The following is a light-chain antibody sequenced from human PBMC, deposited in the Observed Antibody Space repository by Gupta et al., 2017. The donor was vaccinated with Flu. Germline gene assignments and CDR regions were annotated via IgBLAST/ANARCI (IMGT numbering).Light chain of an antibody. CDR3: HQTNSNPLLT. J-gene: IGKJ1*01. Sequence: SSLLASVGDRGTTTCRARQSIRNYLIWYQQKPQEAPKLLFYAASSWQRGVPSRFSGSGCGKDVTLTIISRQQEDFAAYFYHQTNSNPLLTFGHGTKVDIK. V-gene: IGKV1-39*01. CDR2: AAS. CDR1: QSIRNY.